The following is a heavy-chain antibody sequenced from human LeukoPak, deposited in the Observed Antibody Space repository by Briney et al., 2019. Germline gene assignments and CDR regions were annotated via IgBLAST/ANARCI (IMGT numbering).Heavy chain of an antibody. V-gene: IGHV4-34*01. D-gene: IGHD3-16*02. CDR2: INHSGST. Sequence: PSETLSLTCAVYGGSFSGYYRSWIRQPPGKGLEWIGEINHSGSTNYNPSLKSRVTISVDTSKNQFSLKLSSVTAADTAVYYCARIMITFGGVIVKGAFDYWGQGTLVTVSS. J-gene: IGHJ4*02. CDR1: GGSFSGYY. CDR3: ARIMITFGGVIVKGAFDY.